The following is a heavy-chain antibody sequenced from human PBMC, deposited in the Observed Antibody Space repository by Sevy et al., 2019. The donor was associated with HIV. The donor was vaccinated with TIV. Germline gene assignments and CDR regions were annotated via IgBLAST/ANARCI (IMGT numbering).Heavy chain of an antibody. D-gene: IGHD7-27*01. Sequence: GGSLRLSCAASGFTFGDHTMHWVRQAPGKGLEWVSLISWDGGSAQYADSVRGRFTISRDNSKNSLHLQMNSLTTEDTAGYYCARAMGLGTSFLDYWGQGTLVTVSS. V-gene: IGHV3-43*01. J-gene: IGHJ4*02. CDR3: ARAMGLGTSFLDY. CDR2: ISWDGGSA. CDR1: GFTFGDHT.